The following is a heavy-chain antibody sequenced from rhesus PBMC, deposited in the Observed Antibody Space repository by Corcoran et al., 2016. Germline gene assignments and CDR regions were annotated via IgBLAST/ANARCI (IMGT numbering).Heavy chain of an antibody. CDR3: ARLLGRFDY. CDR1: GYSISSGYY. CDR2: ISGSSGST. V-gene: IGHV4-99*01. D-gene: IGHD5-24*01. Sequence: QVQLQESGPGLVKPAETLSLTCAVSGYSISSGYYWGWFRPPPGKGLEYIGYISGSSGSTYYNPSLKSRVTISKDTSKNQFSLKLSSVTAADTAVYYCARLLGRFDYWGQGVLVTVSS. J-gene: IGHJ4*01.